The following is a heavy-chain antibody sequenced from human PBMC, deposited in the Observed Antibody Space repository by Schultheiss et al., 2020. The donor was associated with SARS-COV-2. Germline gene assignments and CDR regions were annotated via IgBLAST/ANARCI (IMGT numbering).Heavy chain of an antibody. Sequence: SETLSLTCTVSGGSISSYYWSWIRQPAGKGLEWIGYIYYSGSTKYNPSLKSRVTISVDTSKNQFSLKLSSVTAADTAVYYCASSKGYYGSGRQFDYWGQGTLVTVSS. D-gene: IGHD3-10*01. CDR2: IYYSGST. J-gene: IGHJ4*02. CDR1: GGSISSYY. CDR3: ASSKGYYGSGRQFDY. V-gene: IGHV4-59*12.